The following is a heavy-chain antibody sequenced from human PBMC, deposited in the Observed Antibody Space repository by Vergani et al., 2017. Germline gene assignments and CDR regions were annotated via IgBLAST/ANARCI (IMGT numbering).Heavy chain of an antibody. J-gene: IGHJ6*02. CDR2: INTNTGNP. D-gene: IGHD3-10*01. CDR1: GYTFTSYA. V-gene: IGHV7-4-1*02. CDR3: ASGPRPRYYGSGSYYYYGMDV. Sequence: QVQLVQSGSELKKPGASVKVSCKASGYTFTSYAMNWVRQAPGQGLEWMGWINTNTGNPTYAQGFTGRFVFSLDTSVSTAYLQISSLKAEDTAVYYCASGPRPRYYGSGSYYYYGMDVWGQGTTVTVSS.